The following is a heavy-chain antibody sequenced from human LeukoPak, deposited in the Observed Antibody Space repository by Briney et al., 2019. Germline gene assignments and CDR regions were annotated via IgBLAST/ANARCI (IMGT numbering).Heavy chain of an antibody. CDR2: IIPILGIA. Sequence: SVKVSCKASGGTFSSYAISWVRQAPGQGLEWMGRIIPILGIANYAQKFQGRVTITADKSTSTAYMELSSLRSEDTAVYYCARSGNYYYYMDVWGKGTTVTVSS. CDR3: ARSGNYYYYMDV. D-gene: IGHD5-12*01. V-gene: IGHV1-69*04. J-gene: IGHJ6*03. CDR1: GGTFSSYA.